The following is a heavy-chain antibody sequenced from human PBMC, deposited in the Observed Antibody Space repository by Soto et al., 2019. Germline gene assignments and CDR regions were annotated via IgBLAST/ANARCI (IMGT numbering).Heavy chain of an antibody. CDR3: ARDLVDWNDEAGGWFDP. J-gene: IGHJ5*02. Sequence: GASVKVSCKASGYTFTSYGISWVRQAPGQGLEWMGWISAYNGNTNYAQKLQGRVTMTTDTSTSTAYMELRSLRSDDTAVYYCARDLVDWNDEAGGWFDPWGQGTLVTVSS. D-gene: IGHD1-1*01. CDR1: GYTFTSYG. CDR2: ISAYNGNT. V-gene: IGHV1-18*01.